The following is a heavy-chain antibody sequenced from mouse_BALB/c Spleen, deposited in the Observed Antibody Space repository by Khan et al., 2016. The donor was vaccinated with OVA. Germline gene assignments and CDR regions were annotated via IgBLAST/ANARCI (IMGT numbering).Heavy chain of an antibody. CDR2: IDPFNGGT. J-gene: IGHJ3*01. Sequence: VQLQQSGPELMKPGASVKISCKASGYSFTSYYLHWMKQSHGKTLEWIGYIDPFNGGTNYNQKFKGGATLTIDRSSSTAYMHLSSLTSEDSAVYYCARHGSTSWFAYWGQGTLVTVSA. CDR3: ARHGSTSWFAY. V-gene: IGHV1-31*01. CDR1: GYSFTSYY. D-gene: IGHD1-1*01.